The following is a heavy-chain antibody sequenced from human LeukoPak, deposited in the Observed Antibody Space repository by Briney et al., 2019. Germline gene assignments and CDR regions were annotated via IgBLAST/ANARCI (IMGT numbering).Heavy chain of an antibody. CDR3: AGYSAQGAY. Sequence: GASVKVSCKASGDTFTGHYVHWVRQAPGQGLEWMGWISPNSGGTNYAQMFQGRVTMTRDTSISTAYMELTSLMSDGTAVYYCAGYSAQGAYWGQGALVTVSS. D-gene: IGHD1-26*01. J-gene: IGHJ4*02. CDR2: ISPNSGGT. CDR1: GDTFTGHY. V-gene: IGHV1-2*02.